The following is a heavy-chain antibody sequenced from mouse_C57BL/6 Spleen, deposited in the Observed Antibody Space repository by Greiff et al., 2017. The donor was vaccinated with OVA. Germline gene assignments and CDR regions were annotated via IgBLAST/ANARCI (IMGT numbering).Heavy chain of an antibody. V-gene: IGHV1-62-2*01. CDR2: FYPGSGSI. Sequence: QVQLKQSGAELVKPGASVKLSCKASGYTFTEYTIHWVKQRSGQGLEWIGWFYPGSGSIKYNEKFKDKATLTADKSSSTVYMELSRLTSEDSAVYFCARHEDNYYVSSYGYFDVWGTGTTVTVSS. CDR3: ARHEDNYYVSSYGYFDV. CDR1: GYTFTEYT. D-gene: IGHD1-1*01. J-gene: IGHJ1*03.